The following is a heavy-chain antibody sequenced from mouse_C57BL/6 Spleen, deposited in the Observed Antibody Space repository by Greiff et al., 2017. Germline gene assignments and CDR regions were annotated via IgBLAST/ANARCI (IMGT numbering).Heavy chain of an antibody. CDR2: IYPGDGDT. J-gene: IGHJ2*01. CDR3: AREGGTVNFDY. V-gene: IGHV1-82*01. D-gene: IGHD1-1*01. Sequence: VQLQESGPELVKPGASVKISCKASGYAFSSSWMNWVKQRPGKGLEWIGRIYPGDGDTNYNGKFKGKATLTADKSSSTAYMQLSSLTSEDSAVYFCAREGGTVNFDYWGQGTTLTVSS. CDR1: GYAFSSSW.